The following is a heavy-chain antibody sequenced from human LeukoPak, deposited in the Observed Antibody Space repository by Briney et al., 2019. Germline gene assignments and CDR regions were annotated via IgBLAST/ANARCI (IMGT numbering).Heavy chain of an antibody. CDR1: GGTFSSYA. V-gene: IGHV1-69*13. CDR3: AREVLGLKGSSGYYHHYFDY. J-gene: IGHJ4*02. Sequence: GASVKVSCKASGGTFSSYAISWVRQAPGQGPEWMGGIIPIFGTANYAQKFQGRVTITADESTSTAYMELSSLRSEDTAVYYCAREVLGLKGSSGYYHHYFDYWGQGTLVTVSS. D-gene: IGHD3-22*01. CDR2: IIPIFGTA.